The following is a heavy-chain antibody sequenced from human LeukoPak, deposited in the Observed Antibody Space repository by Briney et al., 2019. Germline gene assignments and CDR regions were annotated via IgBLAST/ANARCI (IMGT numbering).Heavy chain of an antibody. D-gene: IGHD3-22*01. CDR1: GFTFSSYA. CDR2: ISGSGGST. Sequence: QAGGSLRLSCAASGFTFSSYAMSWVRQAPGKGLEWVSAISGSGGSTYYADSVKGRFTISRDNSKNTLYLQMSSLRAEDTAVYYCARPNYYDSSGYYFDYWGQGTLVTVSS. CDR3: ARPNYYDSSGYYFDY. V-gene: IGHV3-23*01. J-gene: IGHJ4*02.